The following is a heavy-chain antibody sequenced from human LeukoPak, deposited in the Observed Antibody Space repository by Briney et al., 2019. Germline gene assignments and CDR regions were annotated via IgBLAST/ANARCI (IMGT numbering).Heavy chain of an antibody. J-gene: IGHJ5*02. Sequence: SGTLSLTCAVYGGSFSGYYWSWIRQPPGKGLEWIGEINHSGSTNYNPSLKSRVTISVDTSKNQFSLKLSSVTAADTAVYYCARGIIVVVPAAIRGPGWFDPWGQGTLVTVSS. CDR1: GGSFSGYY. CDR3: ARGIIVVVPAAIRGPGWFDP. V-gene: IGHV4-34*01. D-gene: IGHD2-2*01. CDR2: INHSGST.